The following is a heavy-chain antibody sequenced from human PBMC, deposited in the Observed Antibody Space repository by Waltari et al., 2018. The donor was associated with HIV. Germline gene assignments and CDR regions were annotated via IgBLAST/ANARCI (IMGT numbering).Heavy chain of an antibody. J-gene: IGHJ4*02. CDR1: GGPISSSSYY. Sequence: QLQLQESGPGLVKPSETLSLTCTVSGGPISSSSYYWGWIRQPPGKGLEWIGSIYYSGSTYYNPSLKSRVTISVDTSKNQFSLKLSSVTAADTAVYYCASRVLVEFDYWGQGTLVTVSS. V-gene: IGHV4-39*01. CDR3: ASRVLVEFDY. D-gene: IGHD2-2*01. CDR2: IYYSGST.